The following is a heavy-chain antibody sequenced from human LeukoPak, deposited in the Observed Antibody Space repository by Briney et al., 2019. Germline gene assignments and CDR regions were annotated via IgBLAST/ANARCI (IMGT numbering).Heavy chain of an antibody. CDR2: ISAYNGNT. D-gene: IGHD6-19*01. V-gene: IGHV1-18*01. CDR1: GYTFTSYG. CDR3: ARAGTRAVAGTFDY. Sequence: ASVKVSCKASGYTFTSYGISWVRQAPGQGLEWMGWISAYNGNTNYAQKLQGRVTMTTDTSTSTAYMELRMLRSDDTAVYYCARAGTRAVAGTFDYWGQGTLVSVSS. J-gene: IGHJ4*02.